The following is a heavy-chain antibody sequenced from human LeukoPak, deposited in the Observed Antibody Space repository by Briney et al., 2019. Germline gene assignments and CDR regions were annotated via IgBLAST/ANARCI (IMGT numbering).Heavy chain of an antibody. CDR2: INPNSGGT. Sequence: ASVKVSCKASGYTFTGYYMHWVRQAPGQGLEWMGWINPNSGGTNYARKFQGRVTMTRDTSISTAYMELSRLRSDDTAVYYCARGGYGGNPFDYWGQGTLVTVSS. CDR1: GYTFTGYY. D-gene: IGHD4-23*01. CDR3: ARGGYGGNPFDY. J-gene: IGHJ4*02. V-gene: IGHV1-2*02.